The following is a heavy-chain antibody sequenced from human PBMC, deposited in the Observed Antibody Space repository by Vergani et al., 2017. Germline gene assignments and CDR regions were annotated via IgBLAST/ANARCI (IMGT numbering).Heavy chain of an antibody. CDR1: GGSISSDDYY. J-gene: IGHJ6*02. CDR3: AXEDLPGLDYHGMDV. V-gene: IGHV4-30-4*08. Sequence: QVQLQETGPGLVKPSQTLSLTCTVSGGSISSDDYYWSWIRQPPGKGLEWIGYIYYSGSTYYNPSLKSRVTISVDTSKNQFSLKLSSVTAADTAVYYCAXEDLPGLDYHGMDVWGQGTTVTVSS. CDR2: IYYSGST. D-gene: IGHD5-12*01.